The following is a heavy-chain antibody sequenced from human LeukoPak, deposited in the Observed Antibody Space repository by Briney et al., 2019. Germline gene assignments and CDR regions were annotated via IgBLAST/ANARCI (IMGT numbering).Heavy chain of an antibody. CDR3: ARGRRYCSGGSCYSSHQYFDY. Sequence: GGSLRLSCAASGFTLSSDEMNWVRQAPGKGPEWVSYISSSGSIIYYADSVKGRFTISRDKAKNSLYLQMNSLRAEDTAVYYCARGRRYCSGGSCYSSHQYFDYWGQGTLVTVSS. J-gene: IGHJ4*02. CDR1: GFTLSSDE. D-gene: IGHD2-15*01. V-gene: IGHV3-48*03. CDR2: ISSSGSII.